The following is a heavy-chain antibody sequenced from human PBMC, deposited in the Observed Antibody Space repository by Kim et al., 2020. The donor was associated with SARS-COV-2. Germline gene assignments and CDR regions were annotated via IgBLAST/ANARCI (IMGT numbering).Heavy chain of an antibody. J-gene: IGHJ4*02. V-gene: IGHV3-15*01. CDR3: TTVDRSPNQLAARTPYFDY. CDR1: GFTFSNAW. Sequence: GGSLRLSCAASGFTFSNAWMSWVRQAPGKGLEWVGRIKSKTDGGTTDYAAPVKGRFTISRDDSKNTLYLQMNSLKTEDTAVYYCTTVDRSPNQLAARTPYFDYWGQGTLVTVSS. CDR2: IKSKTDGGTT. D-gene: IGHD6-6*01.